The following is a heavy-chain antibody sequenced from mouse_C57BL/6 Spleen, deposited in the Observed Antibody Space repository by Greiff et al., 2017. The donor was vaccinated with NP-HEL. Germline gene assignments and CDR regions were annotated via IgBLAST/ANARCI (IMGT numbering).Heavy chain of an antibody. CDR1: GYTFTSYW. CDR2: IDPSDSYT. V-gene: IGHV1-69*01. CDR3: ARDSSGYGWFAY. J-gene: IGHJ3*01. D-gene: IGHD3-2*02. Sequence: VQLQQPGAELVMPGASVKLSCKASGYTFTSYWMHWVKQRPGQGLEWIGEIDPSDSYTNYNQKFKGKSTLTVDKSSSTAYMQLSSLTSEDSAVYYCARDSSGYGWFAYWGQGTLVTVSA.